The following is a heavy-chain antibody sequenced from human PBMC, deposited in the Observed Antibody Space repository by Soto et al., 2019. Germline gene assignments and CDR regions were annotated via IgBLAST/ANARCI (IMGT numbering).Heavy chain of an antibody. D-gene: IGHD6-19*01. J-gene: IGHJ4*02. CDR3: AKDRGWKIYYFDY. Sequence: GGSLILSCAAAGFTFSSYWMHWVRHAPGKGLVWVSRINSDGSSTSYADSVRGRFTISRDNSKNTLYLQMNSLRAEDTAVYYCAKDRGWKIYYFDYWGQGTLVTVSS. V-gene: IGHV3-74*01. CDR2: INSDGSST. CDR1: GFTFSSYW.